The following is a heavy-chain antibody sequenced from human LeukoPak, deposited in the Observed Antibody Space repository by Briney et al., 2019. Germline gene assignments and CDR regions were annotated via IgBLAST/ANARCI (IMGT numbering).Heavy chain of an antibody. CDR3: ARARDIVATIDY. Sequence: SETLSLTCTVSGDSISSYYCSWIRQPPGKGLEWIGYIYYSGSTSYNPSLKSRVTISVDTSKNQFSLKLSSVTAADTAVYYCARARDIVATIDYWGQGTLVTVSS. V-gene: IGHV4-59*01. J-gene: IGHJ4*02. CDR2: IYYSGST. CDR1: GDSISSYY. D-gene: IGHD5-12*01.